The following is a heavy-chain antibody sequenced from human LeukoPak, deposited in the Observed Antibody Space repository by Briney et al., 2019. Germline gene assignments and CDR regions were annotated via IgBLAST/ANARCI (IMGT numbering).Heavy chain of an antibody. J-gene: IGHJ4*02. V-gene: IGHV4-34*01. CDR2: INHSGST. CDR1: GGSFSGYY. D-gene: IGHD1-26*01. CDR3: ARASPRGSHLYY. Sequence: SETLSLTCAVYGGSFSGYYWSWIRQPPGKGLEWIGEINHSGSTNYNPSLKSRVTISVDTSKNQFSLKLSSVTAADTAVYYCARASPRGSHLYYWGQGTLVTVSS.